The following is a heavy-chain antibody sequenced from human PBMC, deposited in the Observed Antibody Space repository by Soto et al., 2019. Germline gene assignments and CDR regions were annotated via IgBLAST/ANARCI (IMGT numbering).Heavy chain of an antibody. CDR3: AKDLALWERASVDY. J-gene: IGHJ4*02. CDR2: ISYDGSNK. Sequence: GGALRLSCAASGFTFSSYGMHWVRQAPGKGLEWVAVISYDGSNKYYADSVKGRFTISRDNSKNTLYLQMNSLRAEDTAVYYCAKDLALWERASVDYWGEGTLVTVSS. CDR1: GFTFSSYG. V-gene: IGHV3-30*18. D-gene: IGHD1-26*01.